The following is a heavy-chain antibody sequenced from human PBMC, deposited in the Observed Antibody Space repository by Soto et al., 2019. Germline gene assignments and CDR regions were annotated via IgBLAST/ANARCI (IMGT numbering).Heavy chain of an antibody. Sequence: PGESLKISCKGSGYSFTSYWIGWVRQMPGKGLEWMGIIYPGDSDTRYSPSFQGQVTISADKSISTAYLQWSSLKASDTAMYYCARHGLGYCSGGSCYSGYYYGMDVWGQGTTVTVS. V-gene: IGHV5-51*01. CDR1: GYSFTSYW. D-gene: IGHD2-15*01. CDR3: ARHGLGYCSGGSCYSGYYYGMDV. J-gene: IGHJ6*02. CDR2: IYPGDSDT.